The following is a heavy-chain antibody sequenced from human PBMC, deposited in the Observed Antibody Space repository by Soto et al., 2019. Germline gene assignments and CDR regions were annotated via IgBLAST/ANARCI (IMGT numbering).Heavy chain of an antibody. CDR2: ISSRSYTI. CDR1: GFSFSTYS. J-gene: IGHJ6*02. CDR3: ARGGSSSDNGMDV. Sequence: EVQLVESGGGLVQPGGSLRLSCAASGFSFSTYSMNWVRQAPGKGLEWVSYISSRSYTIYYIDSVKGRFTISRDNAKSSLYLQMHSLRDEDTAVYYCARGGSSSDNGMDVWGQGTTVTVSS. V-gene: IGHV3-48*02. D-gene: IGHD6-6*01.